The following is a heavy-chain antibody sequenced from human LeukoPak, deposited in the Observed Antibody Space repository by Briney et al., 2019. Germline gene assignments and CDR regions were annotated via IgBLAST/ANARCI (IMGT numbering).Heavy chain of an antibody. CDR1: GVSISSSNSY. D-gene: IGHD3-10*01. CDR3: ARIVTMVRGVIRRRFDP. V-gene: IGHV4-39*07. Sequence: SETLSLTCTVSGVSISSSNSYWGWIRQPPGKGLEWIGSIYYSGNTYYNASLKSRVTISVDKSKNQFSLKLSSVTAADTAVYYCARIVTMVRGVIRRRFDPWGQGTLVTVSS. J-gene: IGHJ5*02. CDR2: IYYSGNT.